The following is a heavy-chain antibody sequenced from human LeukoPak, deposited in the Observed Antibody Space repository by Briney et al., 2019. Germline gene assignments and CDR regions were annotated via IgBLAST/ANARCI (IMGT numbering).Heavy chain of an antibody. CDR3: TREWQLVPFFEY. V-gene: IGHV3-49*04. CDR2: IRSKAYGGTT. D-gene: IGHD6-6*01. Sequence: GGSLRLSCTASGFTFGDYAMSWVRQAPGKGLEWVGFIRSKAYGGTTEYAASVKGRFTISRDDSKSIAYLQMNSLKIEHTAVYYCTREWQLVPFFEYWGQGTLVTVSS. CDR1: GFTFGDYA. J-gene: IGHJ4*02.